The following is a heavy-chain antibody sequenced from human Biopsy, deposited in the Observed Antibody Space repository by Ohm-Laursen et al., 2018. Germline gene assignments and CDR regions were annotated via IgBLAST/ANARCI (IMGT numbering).Heavy chain of an antibody. D-gene: IGHD4-11*01. CDR3: ARDGKRWDYSTYFSWHFDL. CDR1: GFTFTSYA. J-gene: IGHJ2*01. Sequence: SLRLSCAASGFTFTSYAMHWVRQAPGKGLEWVAVISYDGSGEYYADSLQGRFIISRDNPKNTVDPQMNSLRAEDTAVYFCARDGKRWDYSTYFSWHFDLWGRGTLVTVSS. CDR2: ISYDGSGE. V-gene: IGHV3-30*03.